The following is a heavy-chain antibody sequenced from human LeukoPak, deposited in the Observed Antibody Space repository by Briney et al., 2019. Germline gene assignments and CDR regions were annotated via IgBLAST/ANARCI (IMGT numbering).Heavy chain of an antibody. V-gene: IGHV3-23*01. CDR2: LSSSGAGT. J-gene: IGHJ4*02. CDR3: AKDLVVVAATFFDY. Sequence: GGSLRLSCAASGFTFSDYALGWVRQAPGRGLEWVATLSSSGAGTYYSDSVQGRFTISRDNSKNTLYLQMNSLRAEDTAVYYCAKDLVVVAATFFDYWGQGTLVTVSS. CDR1: GFTFSDYA. D-gene: IGHD2-15*01.